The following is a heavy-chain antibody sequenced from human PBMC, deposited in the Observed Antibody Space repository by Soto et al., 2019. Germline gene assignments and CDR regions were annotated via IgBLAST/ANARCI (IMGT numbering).Heavy chain of an antibody. J-gene: IGHJ4*02. CDR3: AKGEYFDSLLYPEHEY. CDR2: ISGSGGST. D-gene: IGHD3-9*01. Sequence: HPGGSLRLSCAASGFTFSSYAMSWVRQAPGKGLEWVSAISGSGGSTYYADSVKGRFTISRDNSKNTLYLQMNSLRAEDTAVYYCAKGEYFDSLLYPEHEYWGQGTLVTVSS. V-gene: IGHV3-23*01. CDR1: GFTFSSYA.